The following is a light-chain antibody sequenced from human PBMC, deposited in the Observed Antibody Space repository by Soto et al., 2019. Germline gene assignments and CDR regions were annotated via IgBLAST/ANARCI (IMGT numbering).Light chain of an antibody. J-gene: IGKJ3*01. CDR2: DAS. CDR1: QSITNW. Sequence: IQMTQSPSTLSASVGDRVTITCRASQSITNWLAWYQQKPGKAPKLLVYDASSLESGVPSRFSGSGSGTEFTLTISSLQPDDFAIYYCQQYNSYSPLTFGPGTKVDI. V-gene: IGKV1-5*01. CDR3: QQYNSYSPLT.